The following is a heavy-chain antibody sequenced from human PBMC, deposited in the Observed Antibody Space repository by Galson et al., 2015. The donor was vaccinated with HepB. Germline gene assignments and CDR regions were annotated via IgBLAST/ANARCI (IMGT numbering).Heavy chain of an antibody. V-gene: IGHV1-18*04. CDR2: ISAYNGNT. CDR1: GYTFTSYG. Sequence: SVKVSCKASGYTFTSYGISWVRQAPGQGLEWMGWISAYNGNTNYAQKLRGRVTMTTDTSTSTAYMELRSLRSDDTAVYYCARAGPYYYGSGSYYRGGAFDIWGQGTMVTVSS. CDR3: ARAGPYYYGSGSYYRGGAFDI. J-gene: IGHJ3*02. D-gene: IGHD3-10*01.